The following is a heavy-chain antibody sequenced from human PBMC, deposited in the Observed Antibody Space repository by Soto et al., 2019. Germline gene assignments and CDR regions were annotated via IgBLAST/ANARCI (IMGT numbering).Heavy chain of an antibody. V-gene: IGHV4-39*01. Sequence: SETLSLTCTVSGGSISSSSYYWGWIRQPPGKGLEWIGSIYYSGSTYYNPSLKSRVTISVDTSKNQFSLKLSSVTAADTAVYYCAGPMTTVTAHLIDYWGQGTLVTVSS. CDR2: IYYSGST. J-gene: IGHJ4*02. CDR1: GGSISSSSYY. D-gene: IGHD4-17*01. CDR3: AGPMTTVTAHLIDY.